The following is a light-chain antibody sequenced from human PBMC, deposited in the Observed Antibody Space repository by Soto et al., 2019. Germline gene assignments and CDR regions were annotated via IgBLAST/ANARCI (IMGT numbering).Light chain of an antibody. V-gene: IGKV1-39*01. J-gene: IGKJ5*01. Sequence: DIQMTQSPSSLSASVGDRVTITCQASQDISNYLNWYQQKPGKAPKLLISLATTLQSGVPSRFAGSESGTDFTLTISSLQPEDCGTYYCQQSYINPITFGQGTRLEIK. CDR2: LAT. CDR1: QDISNY. CDR3: QQSYINPIT.